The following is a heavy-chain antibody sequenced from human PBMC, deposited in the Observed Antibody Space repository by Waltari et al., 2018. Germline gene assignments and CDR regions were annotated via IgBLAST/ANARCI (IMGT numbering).Heavy chain of an antibody. CDR1: GGSISSSYH. J-gene: IGHJ3*02. D-gene: IGHD4-17*01. CDR2: MYYTGGT. V-gene: IGHV4-39*01. Sequence: QLQLQESGPGLVKPSETLSLNCTSSGGSISSSYHWAWVRQPPGKGLEWVGTMYYTGGTYNNPSLESRLTMSIDTSKNQFSLKLSYVTASDTAFYYCVRPGSTVTPRAFDIWGQGIKVTVSS. CDR3: VRPGSTVTPRAFDI.